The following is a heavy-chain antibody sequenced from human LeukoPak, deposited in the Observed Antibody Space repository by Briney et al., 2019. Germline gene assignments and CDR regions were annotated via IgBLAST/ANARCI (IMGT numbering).Heavy chain of an antibody. CDR1: GFTLNSYA. J-gene: IGHJ4*02. Sequence: PGGSLRLSCAASGFTLNSYAVNWVRQAPGRGLEWVSAISGSGDSTHYADSVKGRFTISRDNSKNTLYLQMNSLRAEDTAVYYCATYYGDKPDYWGQGTLVTVSS. CDR2: ISGSGDST. V-gene: IGHV3-23*01. D-gene: IGHD4-17*01. CDR3: ATYYGDKPDY.